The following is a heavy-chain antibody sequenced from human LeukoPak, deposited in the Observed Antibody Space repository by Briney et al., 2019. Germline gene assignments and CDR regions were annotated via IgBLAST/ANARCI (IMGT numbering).Heavy chain of an antibody. CDR3: ALDRNGDYFDY. D-gene: IGHD1-14*01. CDR2: IYDSGST. CDR1: GGSIRSSYYY. J-gene: IGHJ4*02. V-gene: IGHV4-39*07. Sequence: SETLSLTCTVSGGSIRSSYYYWGWIRQPPGKGLEWIGSIYDSGSTYYNPSLKSRVTISVDTSKNQFSLKLSSVTAADTAVYYCALDRNGDYFDYWGQGTLVTVSS.